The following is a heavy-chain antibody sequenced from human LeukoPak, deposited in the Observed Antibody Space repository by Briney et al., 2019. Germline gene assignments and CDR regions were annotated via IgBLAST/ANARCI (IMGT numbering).Heavy chain of an antibody. CDR1: GGSFSGYY. CDR2: INHSGST. D-gene: IGHD3-3*01. Sequence: SETLSLTCAVYGGSFSGYYWSWIRQPPGKGLEWIGEINHSGSTNYNPSLKSRVTISVDTSKNQFSLKLSSVTAADTAVYYCARAASYYDFWSGYYRTFEDYWGQGTLVTVSS. J-gene: IGHJ4*02. V-gene: IGHV4-34*01. CDR3: ARAASYYDFWSGYYRTFEDY.